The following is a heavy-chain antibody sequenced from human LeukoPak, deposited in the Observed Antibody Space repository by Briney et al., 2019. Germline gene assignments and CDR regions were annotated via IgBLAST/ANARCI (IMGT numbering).Heavy chain of an antibody. CDR2: ISGSGGST. V-gene: IGHV3-23*01. D-gene: IGHD6-6*01. CDR3: ARDTFEYSSSSNFDY. Sequence: GGSLRLSCAASGFTFSSYAMSWVRQAPGKGLEWVSAISGSGGSTYYADSVKGRFTISRDNSKNTLYLQMNSLRAEDTAVYYCARDTFEYSSSSNFDYWGQGTLVTVSS. CDR1: GFTFSSYA. J-gene: IGHJ4*02.